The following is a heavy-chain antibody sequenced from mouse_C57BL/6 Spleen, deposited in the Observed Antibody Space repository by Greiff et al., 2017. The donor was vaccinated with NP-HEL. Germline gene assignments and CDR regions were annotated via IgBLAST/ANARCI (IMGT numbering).Heavy chain of an antibody. CDR2: IDPSDSET. Sequence: QVQLQPPGAELVRPGSSVKLSCKASGYTFTSYWMHWVKQRPIQGLEWIGNIDPSDSETHYNQKFKDQATLTVAKSSSPDYMQLSSLTSEDSAVYYFARSREYDDGPWYFDVWGTGTTVTVSS. CDR1: GYTFTSYW. J-gene: IGHJ1*03. CDR3: ARSREYDDGPWYFDV. D-gene: IGHD2-14*01. V-gene: IGHV1-52*01.